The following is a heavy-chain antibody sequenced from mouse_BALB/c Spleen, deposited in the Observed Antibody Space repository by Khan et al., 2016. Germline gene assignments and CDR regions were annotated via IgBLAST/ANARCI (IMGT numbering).Heavy chain of an antibody. D-gene: IGHD1-2*01. CDR3: VVNHYYGYDY. Sequence: EVQLQESGPDLVKPSQSLSLTCTVTGYSITSGYNWHWIRQFPGNKLEWMGYIHYSGGTNYNPSLKSRISITRDTSKNQFFLQLNSVTTEGTGTYYCVVNHYYGYDYGGQGTTLTVSS. V-gene: IGHV3-1*02. J-gene: IGHJ2*01. CDR1: GYSITSGYN. CDR2: IHYSGGT.